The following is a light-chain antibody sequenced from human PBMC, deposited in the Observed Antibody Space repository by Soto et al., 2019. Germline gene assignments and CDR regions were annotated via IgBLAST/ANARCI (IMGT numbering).Light chain of an antibody. CDR1: SSDVGGYNY. CDR3: RSYTSSSTWV. V-gene: IGLV2-14*01. CDR2: DVS. Sequence: QSVLTQPASVSGSPGQSITISCTGTSSDVGGYNYVSWYQQYPGKAPKLMIYDVSNRPSGVSNRFSGSKSGNMASLTISGLQAEDEADYYCRSYTSSSTWVFGGGTKLTVL. J-gene: IGLJ3*02.